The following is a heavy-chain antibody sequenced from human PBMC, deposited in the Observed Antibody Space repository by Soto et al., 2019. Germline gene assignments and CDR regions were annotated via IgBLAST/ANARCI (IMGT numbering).Heavy chain of an antibody. D-gene: IGHD2-8*01. CDR1: GYTFTSYG. Sequence: ASVKVSCKASGYTFTSYGISWVRQAPGQGLEWMGWISAYNGNTNYAQKLQGRVTMTTDTSTSTAYMEPRSLRSDDTAVYYCARDRVNGVPDYYYYGMDVWGQGTTVTVSS. CDR2: ISAYNGNT. CDR3: ARDRVNGVPDYYYYGMDV. V-gene: IGHV1-18*01. J-gene: IGHJ6*02.